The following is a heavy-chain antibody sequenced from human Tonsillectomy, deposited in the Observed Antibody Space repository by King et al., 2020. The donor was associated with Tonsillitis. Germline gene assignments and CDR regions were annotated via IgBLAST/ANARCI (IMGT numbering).Heavy chain of an antibody. J-gene: IGHJ4*02. CDR1: GFTFSSYG. CDR3: AKVAGTIFRLEQTPDY. V-gene: IGHV3-30*18. D-gene: IGHD1-7*01. Sequence: VQLVESGGGVVQPGRSLRLSCAASGFTFSSYGMHWVRQAPGKGLEWVAVISYDGSNKYYVDSVKGRFTISRDNSKNTLYLEMNSLRAEDTAVYYCAKVAGTIFRLEQTPDYWGQGTLVTASS. CDR2: ISYDGSNK.